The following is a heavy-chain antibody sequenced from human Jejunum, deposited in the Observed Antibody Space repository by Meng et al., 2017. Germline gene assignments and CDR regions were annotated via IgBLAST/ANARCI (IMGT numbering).Heavy chain of an antibody. CDR3: ANSGSYRVGHHGLAH. D-gene: IGHD1-26*01. Sequence: VWLVQAGAYVNKPGAEVKVTCKESGYTFTTDYMHCVRKASGQGLEWMGVINPSGGETIFSEKFQGRVTMTRDTSTSTVYMDLSSLRYEDTAVYYCANSGSYRVGHHGLAHWGQGTLVTVSS. J-gene: IGHJ4*02. CDR1: GYTFTTDY. V-gene: IGHV1-46*01. CDR2: INPSGGET.